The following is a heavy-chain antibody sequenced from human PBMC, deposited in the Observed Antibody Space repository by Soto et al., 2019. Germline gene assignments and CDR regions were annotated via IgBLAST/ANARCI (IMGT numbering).Heavy chain of an antibody. CDR2: ISNYNGNT. Sequence: QVQLVQSGPEVKKPGASVKVSCKASNYTFTRYGLSWVRQAPGQGLEWMGWISNYNGNTNYARRLQGRVTMTTDTSTTTAYMELRGLRSDDTAVYYCAREALLRGGAFDIWGQGTVVTVSS. CDR3: AREALLRGGAFDI. J-gene: IGHJ3*02. D-gene: IGHD3-10*01. CDR1: NYTFTRYG. V-gene: IGHV1-18*04.